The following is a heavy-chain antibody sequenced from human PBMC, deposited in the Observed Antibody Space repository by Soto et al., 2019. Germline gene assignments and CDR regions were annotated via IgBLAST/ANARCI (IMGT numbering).Heavy chain of an antibody. CDR2: ISAYNGNT. Sequence: GASVKVSCKASGYTFTSYGISWVRQAPGQGLEWMGWISAYNGNTNYAQKLQGRVTMTTDTSKNTLYLQMNSLRAEDTAVYYCAKDNDLYLDGYSYGYGSGYWGQGTLVTVSS. V-gene: IGHV1-18*01. CDR1: GYTFTSYG. J-gene: IGHJ4*02. CDR3: AKDNDLYLDGYSYGYGSGY. D-gene: IGHD5-18*01.